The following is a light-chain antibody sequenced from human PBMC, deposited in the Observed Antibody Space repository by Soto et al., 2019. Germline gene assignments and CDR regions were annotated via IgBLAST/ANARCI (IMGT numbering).Light chain of an antibody. J-gene: IGKJ5*01. CDR3: QKYNSWPPIT. V-gene: IGKV3-15*01. CDR2: GAS. CDR1: DSVSLN. Sequence: EIVMTQSPATLSVSPGRNVTLSCRASDSVSLNLAWYQQKPGQAPSLLIYGASSRATGVPARFSGSGSGTEFTLTISSLQSEDFVVYYCQKYNSWPPITFGQGTRLEIK.